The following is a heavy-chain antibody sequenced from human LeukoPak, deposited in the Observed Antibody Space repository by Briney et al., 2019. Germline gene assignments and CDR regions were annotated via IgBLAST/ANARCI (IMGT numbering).Heavy chain of an antibody. Sequence: GASVTVSCTASGYTFTSYGISWVRQAPGQGLEWMGWISAYNGNTNYAQKLQGRVTMTTDTSTSTAYMELRSLRSDDTAVYYCARDSRYNWNYIYYYGMDVWGQGTTVTVSS. CDR3: ARDSRYNWNYIYYYGMDV. D-gene: IGHD1-7*01. CDR1: GYTFTSYG. V-gene: IGHV1-18*01. CDR2: ISAYNGNT. J-gene: IGHJ6*02.